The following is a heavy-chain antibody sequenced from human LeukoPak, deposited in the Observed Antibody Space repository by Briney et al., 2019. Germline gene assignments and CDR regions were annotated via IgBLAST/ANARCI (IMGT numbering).Heavy chain of an antibody. Sequence: GSLRLSCAASGFTFSSYWMHWVRQPPGKGLEWIGSIYYGGSTYYNPSLKSRITISVDTSKNQFSLKLSSVTAADTAVYYCARHHPQQLVLADYWGQGTLVTVSS. V-gene: IGHV4-39*01. CDR2: IYYGGST. CDR1: GFTFSSYW. J-gene: IGHJ4*02. CDR3: ARHHPQQLVLADY. D-gene: IGHD6-13*01.